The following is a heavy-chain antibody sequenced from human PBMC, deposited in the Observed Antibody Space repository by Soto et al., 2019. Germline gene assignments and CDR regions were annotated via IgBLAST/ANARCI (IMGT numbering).Heavy chain of an antibody. J-gene: IGHJ6*02. V-gene: IGHV3-7*01. CDR1: GFPFSDYY. CDR3: ARDAIFGVEGYYYYGMDV. CDR2: IKQDGSEK. D-gene: IGHD3-3*01. Sequence: PGGSLRLSCAASGFPFSDYYMSWIRQAPGKGLEWVANIKQDGSEKYYVDSVKGRFTISRDNAKNSLYLQMNSLRAEDTAVYYCARDAIFGVEGYYYYGMDVWGQGTTVTVSS.